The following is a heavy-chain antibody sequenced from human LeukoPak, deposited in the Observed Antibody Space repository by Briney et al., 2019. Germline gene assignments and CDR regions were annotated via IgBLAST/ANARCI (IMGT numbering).Heavy chain of an antibody. Sequence: SETLSLTCAVYGGSFSGYYWSWIRQPPGRGLEWIGSIYYSGSTYYNPSLKSRVTISVDTSKNQFSLKLSSVTAADTAVYYCARLEDIVVVVAATRLGWFDPWGQGTLVTVSS. CDR2: IYYSGST. V-gene: IGHV4-34*01. CDR3: ARLEDIVVVVAATRLGWFDP. CDR1: GGSFSGYY. J-gene: IGHJ5*02. D-gene: IGHD2-15*01.